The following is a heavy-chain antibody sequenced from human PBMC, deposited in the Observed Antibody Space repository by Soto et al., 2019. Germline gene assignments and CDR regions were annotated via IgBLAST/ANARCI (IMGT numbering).Heavy chain of an antibody. J-gene: IGHJ4*02. Sequence: PEGSLRLSCAASGFTFSNYWLSWVRQAPGKGLERVANIKKDGSEKYCGGSVVGRFTVSRDNAENSLYLQMNSLRAEDTAVYYCARLYLTASITSLDYWGQGTLVTVSS. D-gene: IGHD3-16*01. CDR3: ARLYLTASITSLDY. V-gene: IGHV3-7*01. CDR2: IKKDGSEK. CDR1: GFTFSNYW.